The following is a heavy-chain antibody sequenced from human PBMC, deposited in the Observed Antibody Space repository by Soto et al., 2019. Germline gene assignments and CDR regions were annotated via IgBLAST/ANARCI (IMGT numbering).Heavy chain of an antibody. CDR1: RFTFSNYV. D-gene: IGHD3-16*01. V-gene: IGHV3-23*01. J-gene: IGHJ4*02. Sequence: GGSLRLSCAASRFTFSNYVMGWVRQAPGKGLEWVSCISGNGIDTYYADSVKGRFTISRDNSKNTLYLQLNSLRPEDTAVFYCAKRRGEGYFDYWGQGTPVTVPQ. CDR2: ISGNGIDT. CDR3: AKRRGEGYFDY.